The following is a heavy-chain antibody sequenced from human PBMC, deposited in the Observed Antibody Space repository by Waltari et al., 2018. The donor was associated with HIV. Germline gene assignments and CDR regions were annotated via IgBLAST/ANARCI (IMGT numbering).Heavy chain of an antibody. CDR3: ARNLEVAAAGGGVDY. Sequence: EVQLVESGGGLVQPGGSLRLSCAASGFTFSSYWRPWVRQAPGKGLVWVSRINSDGSSTSYADSVKGRFTISRDNAKNTLYLQMNSLRAEDTAVYYCARNLEVAAAGGGVDYWGQGTLVTVSS. V-gene: IGHV3-74*01. CDR1: GFTFSSYW. CDR2: INSDGSST. D-gene: IGHD6-13*01. J-gene: IGHJ4*02.